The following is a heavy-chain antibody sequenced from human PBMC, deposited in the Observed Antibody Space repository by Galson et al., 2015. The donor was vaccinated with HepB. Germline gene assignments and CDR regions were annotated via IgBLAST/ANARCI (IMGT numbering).Heavy chain of an antibody. V-gene: IGHV3-21*01. Sequence: SLRLSCAASGFSFSSYSMNWVHQAPGKGLEWVSGISSSSIYIYQADSVKGRFTISRDNAKNSLYLQMNSLRAEDTAVYYCARGKYDSGTDYCCDYGGQGSLVTVTS. CDR1: GFSFSSYS. J-gene: IGHJ4*02. CDR3: ARGKYDSGTDYCCDY. D-gene: IGHD3-22*01. CDR2: ISSSSIYI.